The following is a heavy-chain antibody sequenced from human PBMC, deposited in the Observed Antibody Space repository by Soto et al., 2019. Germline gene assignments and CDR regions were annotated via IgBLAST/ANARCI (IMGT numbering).Heavy chain of an antibody. Sequence: ASVKVSCKASGYTFTSYYMHWVRQAPGKGLEWMGGFDPEDGETIYAQKFQGRVTMTEDTSTDTAYMELSSLRSEGTAVYYCATYGDYDDFDYWGQGTLVTVS. CDR2: FDPEDGET. CDR1: GYTFTSYY. D-gene: IGHD4-17*01. CDR3: ATYGDYDDFDY. J-gene: IGHJ4*02. V-gene: IGHV1-24*01.